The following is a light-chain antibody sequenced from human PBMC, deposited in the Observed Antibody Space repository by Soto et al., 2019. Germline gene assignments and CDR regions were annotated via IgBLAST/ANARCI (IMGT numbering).Light chain of an antibody. CDR1: QSVPRH. CDR3: QQTSNWRPEIT. CDR2: DSS. J-gene: IGKJ5*01. V-gene: IGKV3-11*01. Sequence: ASLSLSPGDTAIVSCGAFQSVPRHLAWYQQRPGLAPRLLIYDSSSRATGIPDRFSGSGSGTDFTLTISSLEPEDFAVYYCQQTSNWRPEITFGQGTRLEI.